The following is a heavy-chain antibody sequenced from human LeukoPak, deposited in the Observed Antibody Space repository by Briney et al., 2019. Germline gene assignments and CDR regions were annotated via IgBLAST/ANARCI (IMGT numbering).Heavy chain of an antibody. D-gene: IGHD6-19*01. CDR1: GFTFSSYG. J-gene: IGHJ4*02. CDR2: IRYDGSNK. V-gene: IGHV3-30*02. Sequence: GGSLRLSCAASGFTFSSYGMHWIRQAPGKGLEWVAFIRYDGSNKYYADSVKGRFTISRDNSKNTLYLQMNSLRAEDTAVYYCAKPLYSSGWVVGGIFDYWGQGTLVTVSS. CDR3: AKPLYSSGWVVGGIFDY.